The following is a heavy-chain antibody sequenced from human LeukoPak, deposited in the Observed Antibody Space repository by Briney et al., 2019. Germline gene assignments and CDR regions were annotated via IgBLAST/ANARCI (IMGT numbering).Heavy chain of an antibody. Sequence: SVKVSCKVSGYTLTELSMHWVRQAPGKGLEWMGGIIPIFGTANYAQKFQGRVTITADESTSTAYMELSSLRSEDTAVYYCARSDHTNWFDPWGQGTLVTVSS. D-gene: IGHD1-14*01. CDR2: IIPIFGTA. CDR1: GYTLTELS. V-gene: IGHV1-69*13. J-gene: IGHJ5*02. CDR3: ARSDHTNWFDP.